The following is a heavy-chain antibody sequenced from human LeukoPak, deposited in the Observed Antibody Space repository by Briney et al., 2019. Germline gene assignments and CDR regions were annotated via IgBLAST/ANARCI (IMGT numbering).Heavy chain of an antibody. CDR3: ARGRGAPGYYYYYYYMDV. V-gene: IGHV4-34*01. CDR2: INHSGST. Sequence: SETLSLTCAVYGGSFSGYYWSWIRQPPGKGLEWIGEINHSGSTNYNPSLKSRVTISVDTSKNQFSLKLSSVTAADTAVYYCARGRGAPGYYYYYYYMDVWGKGTTVTVSS. D-gene: IGHD1-14*01. CDR1: GGSFSGYY. J-gene: IGHJ6*03.